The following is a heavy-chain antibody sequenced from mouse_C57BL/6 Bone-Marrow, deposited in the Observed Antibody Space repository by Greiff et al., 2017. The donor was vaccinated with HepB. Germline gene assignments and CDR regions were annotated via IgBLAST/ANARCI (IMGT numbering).Heavy chain of an antibody. V-gene: IGHV5-9-1*02. J-gene: IGHJ1*03. CDR1: GFTFSSYA. CDR3: TKVLAAFDV. Sequence: EVQLVESGGDLVKPGGSLKLSCAASGFTFSSYAMSWVRQTPEKRLEWVAYISSGGDYIYYADTVKGRFTISRDNARNTLYLQMSSLKSEDTAMYYCTKVLAAFDVWGTGTTVTVSS. D-gene: IGHD1-3*01. CDR2: ISSGGDYI.